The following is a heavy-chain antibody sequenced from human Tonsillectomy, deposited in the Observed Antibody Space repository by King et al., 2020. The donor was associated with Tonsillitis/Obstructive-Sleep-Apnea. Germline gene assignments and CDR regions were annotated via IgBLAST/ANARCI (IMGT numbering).Heavy chain of an antibody. D-gene: IGHD3-16*01. CDR3: ARDFYDYVWKGWDV. CDR1: GFTFSSYA. J-gene: IGHJ6*02. CDR2: ISYDGSNK. V-gene: IGHV3-30*04. Sequence: VQLVESGGGVVQPGRSLRLSCAASGFTFSSYAMHWVRQAPGKGLEWVAVISYDGSNKYYADSVKGRFTISRDNSKNTLYLQMNSLRAEDTAVYYCARDFYDYVWKGWDVWGQGTTVTVSS.